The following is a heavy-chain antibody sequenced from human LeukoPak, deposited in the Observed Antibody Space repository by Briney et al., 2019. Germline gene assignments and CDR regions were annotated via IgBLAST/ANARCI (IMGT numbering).Heavy chain of an antibody. D-gene: IGHD1-1*01. Sequence: GGSLRLSCVASGFTFRSYWMSWVRQAPGKGLEWVSSFGTRSTSIYHAGSVKGRFTISRDNAKNSLYLQMNSLRAEDTALYYCTTWFDPWGQGTLVTVSS. J-gene: IGHJ5*02. V-gene: IGHV3-21*04. CDR1: GFTFRSYW. CDR3: TTWFDP. CDR2: FGTRSTSI.